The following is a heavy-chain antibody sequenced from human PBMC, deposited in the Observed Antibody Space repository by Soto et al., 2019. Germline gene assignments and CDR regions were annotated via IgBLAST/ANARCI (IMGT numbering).Heavy chain of an antibody. CDR1: GYTFTSYY. CDR2: INPSGGST. CDR3: AREGEDIVVVPAAQVYFDY. D-gene: IGHD2-2*01. Sequence: ASLKVSCKAPGYTFTSYYMHWVRQAPGQGLEWMGIINPSGGSTSYAQKFQGRVTMTRDTSTSTVYMELSSLRSEDTAVYYCAREGEDIVVVPAAQVYFDYCGQGTLVTVSS. J-gene: IGHJ4*02. V-gene: IGHV1-46*01.